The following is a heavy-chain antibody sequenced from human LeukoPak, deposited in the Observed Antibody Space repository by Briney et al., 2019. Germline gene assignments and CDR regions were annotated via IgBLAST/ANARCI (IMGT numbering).Heavy chain of an antibody. D-gene: IGHD6-25*01. V-gene: IGHV3-7*01. CDR3: TREEAADIDY. Sequence: GGSLRLSCAASGFTFSTYWMSWVRQAPGKWLEWVANIKQDGSEKYYLDSVKGRFTISRDNAKNSLYLQMNSLRAEDTAVYFCTREEAADIDYWGQGTLVTVSS. J-gene: IGHJ4*02. CDR1: GFTFSTYW. CDR2: IKQDGSEK.